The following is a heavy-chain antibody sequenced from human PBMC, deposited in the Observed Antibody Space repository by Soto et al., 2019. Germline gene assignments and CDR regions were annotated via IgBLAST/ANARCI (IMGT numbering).Heavy chain of an antibody. Sequence: QVQLVQSGTEVKKPGASVKVSCKASGYTFTSYGIGWVRQAPGQGLEWMGWISVNSGNTNYAQKFQGRVTMTTDTSTSTAYMELRSRRSDDTAVYYCATSYDSGFDPWGQGTLVTVSS. D-gene: IGHD5-12*01. J-gene: IGHJ5*02. CDR1: GYTFTSYG. CDR3: ATSYDSGFDP. V-gene: IGHV1-18*04. CDR2: ISVNSGNT.